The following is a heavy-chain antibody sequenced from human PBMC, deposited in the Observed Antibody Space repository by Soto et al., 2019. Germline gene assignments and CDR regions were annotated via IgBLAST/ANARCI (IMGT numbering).Heavy chain of an antibody. CDR2: ITVYSGTT. V-gene: IGHV1-18*04. Sequence: QVQLVQSGAEVKKPGASVKISCKASGYTFTNYGLSWVRQAPGQRLEWMGWITVYSGTTDHVQKFRGRVSMTTDTSTNTAYMELASLRSDDTAVYYCARPQRGDDAKNAFDLWGQGKMVTVSS. CDR1: GYTFTNYG. J-gene: IGHJ3*01. D-gene: IGHD2-21*02. CDR3: ARPQRGDDAKNAFDL.